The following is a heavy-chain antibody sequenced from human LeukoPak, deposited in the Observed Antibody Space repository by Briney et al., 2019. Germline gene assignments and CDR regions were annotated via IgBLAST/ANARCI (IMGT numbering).Heavy chain of an antibody. CDR1: GYTFTNYD. CDR2: MNPNSGNT. J-gene: IGHJ4*02. Sequence: ASVRVSCKASGYTFTNYDINWVRQASGQGLEWMGWMNPNSGNTGSAQKFQGRVTMTSNTSISTAYMELSSLRSEDTAVYYCARGLRREQQLLRAFDYWGQGAPVTVSS. V-gene: IGHV1-8*01. D-gene: IGHD6-13*01. CDR3: ARGLRREQQLLRAFDY.